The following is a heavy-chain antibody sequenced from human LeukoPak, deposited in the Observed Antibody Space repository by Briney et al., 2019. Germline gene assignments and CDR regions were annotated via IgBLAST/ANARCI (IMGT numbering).Heavy chain of an antibody. D-gene: IGHD3-10*01. CDR3: AGVDGSGSYHLFDP. Sequence: GGSLRLSCAASRFTFSSYSMNWVRQAPGKGLVWVSRINSDGINTSYADSVKGRFTISRDNAKNTLNLQMNSLRAEDTAVYYCAGVDGSGSYHLFDPWGQGTLVTVSS. V-gene: IGHV3-74*01. CDR1: RFTFSSYS. J-gene: IGHJ5*02. CDR2: INSDGINT.